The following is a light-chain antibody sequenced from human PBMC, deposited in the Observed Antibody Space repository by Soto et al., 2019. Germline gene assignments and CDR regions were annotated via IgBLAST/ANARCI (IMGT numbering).Light chain of an antibody. J-gene: IGKJ2*02. CDR1: QSVSNNY. CDR2: DAF. Sequence: EIVLTQSPGTLPLSPGERAPLSCMSSQSVSNNYLAWYQQKPGQAPRLLIYDAFTRATGVAARFSGSGSATDFTLTISSLEPDDFAVYYCQQRARWPSTFGPGTKVDIK. V-gene: IGKV3D-20*02. CDR3: QQRARWPST.